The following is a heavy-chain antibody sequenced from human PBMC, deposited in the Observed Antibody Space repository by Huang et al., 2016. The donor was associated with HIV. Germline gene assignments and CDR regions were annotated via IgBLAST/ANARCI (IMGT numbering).Heavy chain of an antibody. Sequence: QLQLQESGPGQVKPSETLSLTCTVSGDFISSTNYYWGWIRQSPGKGVEWVGGVYQSGSPNYNPSLKSRVTLSVDTSRNQFSLRLNSVTAADTAVYYCASQHIGAAATWFWGRGTQVAVSS. J-gene: IGHJ4*02. D-gene: IGHD6-13*01. CDR3: ASQHIGAAATWF. V-gene: IGHV4-39*01. CDR2: VYQSGSP. CDR1: GDFISSTNYY.